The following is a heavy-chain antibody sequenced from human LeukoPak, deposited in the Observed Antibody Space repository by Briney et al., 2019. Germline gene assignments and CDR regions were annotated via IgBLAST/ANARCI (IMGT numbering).Heavy chain of an antibody. V-gene: IGHV4-59*01. D-gene: IGHD6-19*01. J-gene: IGHJ6*02. CDR1: GGSISSYF. Sequence: ASETLSLTCTVSGGSISSYFWSWIRQPPGKGLEWIGYIYYTGSTNYNPSLMSRVTISLDTSKNQFSLRLSSLTAADTAVYYCARYSGMTVAGTVYYGMDVWGQGTTVTVSS. CDR2: IYYTGST. CDR3: ARYSGMTVAGTVYYGMDV.